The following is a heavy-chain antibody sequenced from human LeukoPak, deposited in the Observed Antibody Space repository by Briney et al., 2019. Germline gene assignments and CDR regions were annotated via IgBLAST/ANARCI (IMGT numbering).Heavy chain of an antibody. CDR3: ARDSSGYWVDAFDI. D-gene: IGHD3-22*01. Sequence: PGGSLRLSCAASGFTFSSYWMSWVRQAPEKGLEWVANIKQDGSEKYYVDSVKGRFTISRDNAKNSLYLQMNSLRAEDTAVYYCARDSSGYWVDAFDIWGQGTMVTVSS. CDR1: GFTFSSYW. J-gene: IGHJ3*02. V-gene: IGHV3-7*05. CDR2: IKQDGSEK.